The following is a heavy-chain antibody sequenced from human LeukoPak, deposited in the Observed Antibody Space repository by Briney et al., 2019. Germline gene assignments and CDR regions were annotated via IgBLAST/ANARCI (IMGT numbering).Heavy chain of an antibody. CDR3: ARGQFSRVIGTIHKAAAFDI. CDR1: GGSISSYY. CDR2: IYYTGST. J-gene: IGHJ3*02. Sequence: KPSETLSLTCTVSGGSISSYYWSWIRQPPGKGLEWIGYIYYTGSTNYNPSLTSRVTISVDTSKNQFSLKLSSVTAADTAVYYCARGQFSRVIGTIHKAAAFDIWGQGTMVTVSS. D-gene: IGHD1-1*01. V-gene: IGHV4-59*12.